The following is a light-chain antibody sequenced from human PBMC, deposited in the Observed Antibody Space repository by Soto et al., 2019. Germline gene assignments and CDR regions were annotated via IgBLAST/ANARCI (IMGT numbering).Light chain of an antibody. Sequence: EIVMTQSPATLSVSPGERATLFCRASQNVNTNLAWYQQRPGQAPRLLIYGASTRATGIPAGFSGSGSGTEFTLIISGLQSEDLAVYYCQQYNDWPPFTFGPGTKVDIK. V-gene: IGKV3-15*01. CDR1: QNVNTN. J-gene: IGKJ3*01. CDR2: GAS. CDR3: QQYNDWPPFT.